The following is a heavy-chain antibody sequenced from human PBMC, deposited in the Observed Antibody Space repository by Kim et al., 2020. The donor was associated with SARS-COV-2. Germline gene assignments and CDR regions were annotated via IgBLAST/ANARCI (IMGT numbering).Heavy chain of an antibody. CDR3: VRQSQALDY. Sequence: SETLSLTCTVSGGSVSSGDYYWSWIRQPPGKGLEWIGYIYYNGATKYNPSLKSRVTISADTSKNQFSLKLSAVIAADTAVYYCVRQSQALDYWGRGTLVT. J-gene: IGHJ4*02. V-gene: IGHV4-61*08. CDR2: IYYNGAT. CDR1: GGSVSSGDYY.